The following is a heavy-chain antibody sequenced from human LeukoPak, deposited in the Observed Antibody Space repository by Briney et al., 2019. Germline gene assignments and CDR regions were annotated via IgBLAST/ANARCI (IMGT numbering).Heavy chain of an antibody. D-gene: IGHD3-9*01. CDR2: IIPIFGTA. Sequence: SVKVSCKASGGTFSSYAISWVRQAPGQGLEWMGGIIPIFGTANYAQKFQGRVTITADESTSTAYMELSSLRSEDTAVYYCARGGGRPVRYSDWLPPLYFDYWGQGTLVTVSS. V-gene: IGHV1-69*13. CDR3: ARGGGRPVRYSDWLPPLYFDY. CDR1: GGTFSSYA. J-gene: IGHJ4*02.